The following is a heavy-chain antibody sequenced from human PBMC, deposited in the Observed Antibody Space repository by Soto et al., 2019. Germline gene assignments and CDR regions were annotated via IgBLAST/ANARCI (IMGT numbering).Heavy chain of an antibody. CDR2: ISGSGGST. V-gene: IGHV3-23*01. J-gene: IGHJ4*02. D-gene: IGHD6-19*01. Sequence: GGSLRLSCAASGFTFSSYAMSWVRQAPGKGLEWVSAISGSGGSTYYADSVKGRFTISRDNSKNTLYLQMNSLRAEDTAVYYCAKSRGGIAVAGRPFDYWGQGTLVTVSS. CDR1: GFTFSSYA. CDR3: AKSRGGIAVAGRPFDY.